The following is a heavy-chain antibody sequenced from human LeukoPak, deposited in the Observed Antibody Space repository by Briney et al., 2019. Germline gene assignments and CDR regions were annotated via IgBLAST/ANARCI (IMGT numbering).Heavy chain of an antibody. D-gene: IGHD6-13*01. CDR3: ARVGSSWYFDY. CDR2: IKQDGSEK. CDR1: GFTFSSYW. V-gene: IGHV3-7*01. Sequence: GGSLRLSCAASGFTFSSYWMSWVRQAPGKGLEWVANIKQDGSEKYYVDSVKGRFTISGDNAKNPLYLQMNSLRAEDTAVYYCARVGSSWYFDYWGQGTLVTVSS. J-gene: IGHJ4*02.